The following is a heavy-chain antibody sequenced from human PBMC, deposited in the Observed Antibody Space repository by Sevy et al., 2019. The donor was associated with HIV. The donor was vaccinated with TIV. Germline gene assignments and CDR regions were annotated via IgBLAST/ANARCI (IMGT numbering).Heavy chain of an antibody. V-gene: IGHV3-23*01. CDR3: AREGCTKPHDY. CDR1: GFTFSKYS. D-gene: IGHD2-8*01. J-gene: IGHJ4*02. Sequence: GGYLRLSCAASGFTFSKYSMSWVRQPPGKGLEWISTLSFGCGEINHADSVKGRFTISRDNSKNSLYLQMNNLRAEDMAVYYSAREGCTKPHDYWGQGTLVTVSS. CDR2: LSFGCGEI.